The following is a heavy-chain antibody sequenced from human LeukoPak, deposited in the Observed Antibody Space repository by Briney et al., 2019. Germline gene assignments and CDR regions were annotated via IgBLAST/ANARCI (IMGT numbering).Heavy chain of an antibody. CDR1: GYTFTSYD. V-gene: IGHV1-8*03. Sequence: ASVKVSCKASGYTFTSYDINWVRQATGQGLEWMGWMNPNSGNTGYAQEFQGRVTITRNTSISTAYMELSSLRSEDTAVYYCARGVYYYDSSGANPNWFDPWGQGTLVTVSS. D-gene: IGHD3-22*01. CDR3: ARGVYYYDSSGANPNWFDP. CDR2: MNPNSGNT. J-gene: IGHJ5*02.